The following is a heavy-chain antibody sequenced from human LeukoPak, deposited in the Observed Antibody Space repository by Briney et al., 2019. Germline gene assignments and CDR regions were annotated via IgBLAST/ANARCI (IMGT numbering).Heavy chain of an antibody. CDR3: ARHIVVVVAATPPGWFDP. J-gene: IGHJ5*02. V-gene: IGHV4-39*01. CDR2: IYYSGST. D-gene: IGHD2-15*01. CDR1: GGSISSSSYY. Sequence: SETLSLTCTVSGGSISSSSYYWGWIRQPPGKGLEWIGGIYYSGSTYYNPSLKSRVTISVDTSKNQFSLKLSSVTAADTAVYYCARHIVVVVAATPPGWFDPWGQGTLVTVSS.